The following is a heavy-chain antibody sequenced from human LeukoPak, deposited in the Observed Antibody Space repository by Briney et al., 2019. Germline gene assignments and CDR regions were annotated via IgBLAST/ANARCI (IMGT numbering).Heavy chain of an antibody. CDR2: IYYSGST. J-gene: IGHJ4*02. Sequence: SETLSLTCTVSGGSISSGDYYWSWIRQPPGKGLEWIGYIYYSGSTYYNPSLKSRVTISVDTSKNQFSLKLSSVTAADTAVYYCARVVVVRGVIIFGGVQYYFDYWGQGTLVTVSS. CDR3: ARVVVVRGVIIFGGVQYYFDY. CDR1: GGSISSGDYY. V-gene: IGHV4-30-4*01. D-gene: IGHD3-10*01.